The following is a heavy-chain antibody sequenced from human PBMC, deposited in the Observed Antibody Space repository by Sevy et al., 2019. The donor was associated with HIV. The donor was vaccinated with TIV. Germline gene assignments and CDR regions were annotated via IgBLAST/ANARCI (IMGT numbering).Heavy chain of an antibody. V-gene: IGHV4-39*01. CDR1: GGSISSSSYY. D-gene: IGHD2-2*01. J-gene: IGHJ5*02. Sequence: SETLSLTCTVSGGSISSSSYYWGWIRQPPGKGLEWIGSIYYSGSTYYNPSLKSRVTISLDTSKNQFSLKLSSVTAADTAVYYCASSVGYCSSTSCYSSNWFDPWGQGTLVTVSS. CDR3: ASSVGYCSSTSCYSSNWFDP. CDR2: IYYSGST.